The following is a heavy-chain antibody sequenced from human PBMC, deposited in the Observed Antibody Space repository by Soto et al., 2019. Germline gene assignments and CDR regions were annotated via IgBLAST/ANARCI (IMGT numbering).Heavy chain of an antibody. CDR3: ARDSHVVRGVMAYHYYYGMDX. CDR1: GYTFTSYG. J-gene: IGHJ6*02. D-gene: IGHD3-10*01. V-gene: IGHV1-18*01. Sequence: VASVKVSCKASGYTFTSYGISWVRQAPGQGLEWMGLISAYNGNKNYAQKLQGRVTMTTDTSTSTAYMELRSLRSDDTAVYYCARDSHVVRGVMAYHYYYGMDXWGQGTTVTVS. CDR2: ISAYNGNK.